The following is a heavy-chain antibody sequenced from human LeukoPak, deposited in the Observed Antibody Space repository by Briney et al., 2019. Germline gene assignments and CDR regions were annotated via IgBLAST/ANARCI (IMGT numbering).Heavy chain of an antibody. CDR3: ARRRIAARRTKQSNYYMDV. Sequence: PGGSLRLSCAASGFTFTTYWMSWVRQAPGKGLEWVANIKQDGSEKYYVDSVKGRFTISRDNAKNSLYLQMNSLRAEDTAVYYCARRRIAARRTKQSNYYMDVWGKGTTVTVSS. D-gene: IGHD6-6*01. J-gene: IGHJ6*03. CDR1: GFTFTTYW. V-gene: IGHV3-7*01. CDR2: IKQDGSEK.